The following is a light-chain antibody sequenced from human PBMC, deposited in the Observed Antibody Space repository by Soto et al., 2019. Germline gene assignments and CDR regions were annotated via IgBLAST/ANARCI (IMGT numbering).Light chain of an antibody. Sequence: QCVLTQPPSASGSPGQSVTISCTGTSSDIGAYNYVSWYQQHPGKAPKLMIYEASKRPSGVNDRFSGSKSGNTASLTVSGLQAEDEADYYCTSHAGSINFVFGAGTK. J-gene: IGLJ2*01. CDR2: EAS. CDR1: SSDIGAYNY. CDR3: TSHAGSINFV. V-gene: IGLV2-8*01.